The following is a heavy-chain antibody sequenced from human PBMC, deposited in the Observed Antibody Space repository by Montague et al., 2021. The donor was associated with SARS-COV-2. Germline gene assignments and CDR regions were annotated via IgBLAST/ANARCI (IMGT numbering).Heavy chain of an antibody. CDR2: INHRGTT. V-gene: IGHV4-34*01. D-gene: IGHD6-19*01. Sequence: SETLSLTCAVYGGSFSVSGYYWSWIRQPQGKGLEWIGEINHRGTTTYNPSLNSRVTMSVDTSKNQFSLNLSSVSAADTAVYYCARISRWSSGWGWYNNTGMDVWGQGTTVTVSS. J-gene: IGHJ6*02. CDR3: ARISRWSSGWGWYNNTGMDV. CDR1: GGSFSVSGYY.